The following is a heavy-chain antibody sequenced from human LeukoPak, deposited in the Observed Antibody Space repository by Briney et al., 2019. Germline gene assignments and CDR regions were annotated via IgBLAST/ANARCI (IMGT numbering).Heavy chain of an antibody. CDR3: AKQGAFDI. Sequence: PGGSLRLSYAASGFTFDDYAMHWVRQAPGKGLEWVSGISWNSGSIGYADSVKGRFTISRDNAKNSLYLQMNSLRAEDTALYYCAKQGAFDIWGQGTMVTVSS. CDR2: ISWNSGSI. J-gene: IGHJ3*02. V-gene: IGHV3-9*01. CDR1: GFTFDDYA.